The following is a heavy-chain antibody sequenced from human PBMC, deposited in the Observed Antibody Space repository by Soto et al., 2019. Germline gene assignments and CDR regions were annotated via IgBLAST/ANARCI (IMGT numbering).Heavy chain of an antibody. J-gene: IGHJ4*02. V-gene: IGHV4-61*01. Sequence: SETLSLTYTVSGSSVSSGSYYWSWIRQPPGKGLEWIGYIYYSGSTNYNPSLKSRVTISIDTSKNQFSLKLRSVTAADTAVYYCAREGIAVADLLDYWGQGTLVTVCS. CDR2: IYYSGST. D-gene: IGHD6-19*01. CDR1: GSSVSSGSYY. CDR3: AREGIAVADLLDY.